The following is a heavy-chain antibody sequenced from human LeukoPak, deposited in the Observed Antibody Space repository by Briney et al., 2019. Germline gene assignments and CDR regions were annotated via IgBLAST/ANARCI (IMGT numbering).Heavy chain of an antibody. Sequence: SETLSLTCAVYGGSFSGYYWSWIRQPPGKGLEWIGEINHSGSTNYNPSLKSRVTISVDTSKSQLSLKLNSMTAADTAVYYCARGAQTYYDKAPVDYWGQGTLVTVSS. J-gene: IGHJ4*02. CDR1: GGSFSGYY. CDR3: ARGAQTYYDKAPVDY. D-gene: IGHD3-22*01. CDR2: INHSGST. V-gene: IGHV4-34*01.